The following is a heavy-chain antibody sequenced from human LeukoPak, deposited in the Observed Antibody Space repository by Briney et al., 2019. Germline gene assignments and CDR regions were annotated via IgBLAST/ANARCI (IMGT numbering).Heavy chain of an antibody. CDR2: IYSGGST. CDR1: GFTLNSNY. CDR3: AKAGVSSGIYYDFWSGYSSDYYYYMDV. Sequence: PGGSLRLSCAASGFTLNSNYMSWVRQAPGRGLEWVSVIYSGGSTYYPDSVKGRFTISRENSTNTLYLQMNSLRAEDTAVYYCAKAGVSSGIYYDFWSGYSSDYYYYMDVWGKGTTVTVSS. V-gene: IGHV3-53*01. D-gene: IGHD3-3*01. J-gene: IGHJ6*03.